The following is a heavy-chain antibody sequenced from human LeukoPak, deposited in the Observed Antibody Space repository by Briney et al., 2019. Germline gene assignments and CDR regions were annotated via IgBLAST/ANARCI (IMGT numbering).Heavy chain of an antibody. D-gene: IGHD1-26*01. CDR3: ARDQVGPED. Sequence: GGSLRLSCAASGFTFSGFWMSWVRQAPGKGLECVANINQDGSEKYNVDSVKGRFTISRDNAKSSLYLQMNSLRAEDTAVYYCARDQVGPEDWGQGTLVTVSS. J-gene: IGHJ4*02. V-gene: IGHV3-7*01. CDR2: INQDGSEK. CDR1: GFTFSGFW.